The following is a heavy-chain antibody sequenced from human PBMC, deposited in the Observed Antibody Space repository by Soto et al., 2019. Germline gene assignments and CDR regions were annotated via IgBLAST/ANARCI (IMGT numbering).Heavy chain of an antibody. CDR3: ARGQLSYDYVWGSYVR. CDR1: GFTFSSYA. V-gene: IGHV3-30-3*01. D-gene: IGHD3-16*01. Sequence: GGSLRLSCAASGFTFSSYAMHWVRQAPGKGLEWVAVISYDGGNKYYVDSVKGRFTISRDNSKNTLYLQMNSLRAEDTAVYYCARGQLSYDYVWGSYVRWGQGTLVTVSS. CDR2: ISYDGGNK. J-gene: IGHJ4*02.